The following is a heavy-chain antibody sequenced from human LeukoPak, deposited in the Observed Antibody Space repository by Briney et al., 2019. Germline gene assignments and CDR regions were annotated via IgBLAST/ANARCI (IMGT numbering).Heavy chain of an antibody. CDR2: VYYSGST. D-gene: IGHD4-17*01. Sequence: SETLSLTCSVSGGSISRYHWSWLRQPPGKGLEWIGYVYYSGSTNYNPSLKSRITISVDTSKNQSSLKVSSVTAADTAVYYCARHSKDYGDFNFFDYWGQGTLVTVSS. J-gene: IGHJ4*02. CDR3: ARHSKDYGDFNFFDY. V-gene: IGHV4-59*08. CDR1: GGSISRYH.